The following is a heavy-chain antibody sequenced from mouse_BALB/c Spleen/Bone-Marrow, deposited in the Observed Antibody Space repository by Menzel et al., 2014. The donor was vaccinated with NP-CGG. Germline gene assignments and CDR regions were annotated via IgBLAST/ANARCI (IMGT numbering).Heavy chain of an antibody. CDR2: IWAGGST. D-gene: IGHD1-1*01. CDR3: ARSSSPYYYAMDY. V-gene: IGHV2-9*02. CDR1: GFSLISYG. Sequence: VQGVESGPGLVAPSQSLSITCTVSGFSLISYGVHWVRQPPGKGPEWLGVIWAGGSTNYNSALMSRLSISKDNSKSQVSLKMNSLQTDDTAMYYCARSSSPYYYAMDYWGQGTSVTVSS. J-gene: IGHJ4*01.